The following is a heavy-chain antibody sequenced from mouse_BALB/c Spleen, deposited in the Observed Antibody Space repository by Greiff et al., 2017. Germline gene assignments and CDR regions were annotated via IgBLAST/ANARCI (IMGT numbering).Heavy chain of an antibody. Sequence: EVKLEESGPSLVKPSQTLSLTCSVTGDSITSGYWNWIRKFPGNKLEYMGYISYSGSTYYNPSLKSRISITRDTSKNQYYLQLNSVTTEDTATYYCARYLDYDYDYYAMDYWGQGTSVTVSS. V-gene: IGHV3-8*02. CDR2: ISYSGST. J-gene: IGHJ4*01. CDR1: GDSITSGY. CDR3: ARYLDYDYDYYAMDY. D-gene: IGHD2-4*01.